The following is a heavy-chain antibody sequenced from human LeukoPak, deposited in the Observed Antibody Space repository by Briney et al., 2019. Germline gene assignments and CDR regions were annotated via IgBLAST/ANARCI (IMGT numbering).Heavy chain of an antibody. D-gene: IGHD1-20*01. Sequence: GGSLRLSCAASGFTFSSYAMSWVRQAPGKGLEWVSAISGSGGSTYYADSVKGRFTISRDNSKNTLYLQMDSLKTEDTATYYCTTVGLTGTTWIYWGQGTLVTVSS. CDR2: ISGSGGST. V-gene: IGHV3-23*01. CDR3: TTVGLTGTTWIY. CDR1: GFTFSSYA. J-gene: IGHJ4*02.